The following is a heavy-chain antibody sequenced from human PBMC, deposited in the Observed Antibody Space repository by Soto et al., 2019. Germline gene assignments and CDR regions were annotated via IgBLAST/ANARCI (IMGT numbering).Heavy chain of an antibody. CDR2: TYYKSKWYY. CDR3: ARVLGIAVAGLIDI. CDR1: GDRFPSDIAA. J-gene: IGHJ3*02. Sequence: SEPLSLPCGSSGDRFPSDIAACNWIRQSPSIGLEWLGRTYYKSKWYYNYAVSVKSRIAIKSDTSKNQFSLKLSSVTAADTAVYYCARVLGIAVAGLIDIWGQGTRVTVS. D-gene: IGHD6-19*01. V-gene: IGHV6-1*01.